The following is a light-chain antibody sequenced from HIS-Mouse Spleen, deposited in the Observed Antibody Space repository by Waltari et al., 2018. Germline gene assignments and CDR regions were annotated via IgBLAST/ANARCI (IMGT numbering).Light chain of an antibody. Sequence: SYVLTQPPPVSVAPGKTARITCGGNNIGSKSVHWYQQKPGQAPVLVVYDDSDRPPGIPERFSGSNSGNTATLTISRVEAGDEADYYCQVWDSSSDHVVFGGGTKLTVL. CDR1: NIGSKS. CDR2: DDS. CDR3: QVWDSSSDHVV. J-gene: IGLJ2*01. V-gene: IGLV3-21*03.